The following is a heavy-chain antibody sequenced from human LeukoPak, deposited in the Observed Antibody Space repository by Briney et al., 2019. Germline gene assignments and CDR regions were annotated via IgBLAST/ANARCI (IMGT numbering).Heavy chain of an antibody. Sequence: GGSLRLSCAASGFSFSTYAMRWVRQAPGKGLEWVSTISGSGDASYYTDSVKGRFTISRDNSKNTLYLQMSSLKAEDTAVYYCVRKSESCYGCSDYWGQGTLVTVSS. CDR3: VRKSESCYGCSDY. CDR1: GFSFSTYA. CDR2: ISGSGDAS. D-gene: IGHD3-10*01. V-gene: IGHV3-23*01. J-gene: IGHJ4*02.